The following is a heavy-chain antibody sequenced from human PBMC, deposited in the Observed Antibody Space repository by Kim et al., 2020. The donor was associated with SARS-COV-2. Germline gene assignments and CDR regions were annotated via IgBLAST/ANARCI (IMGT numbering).Heavy chain of an antibody. J-gene: IGHJ4*02. CDR3: ARGTVATIKYFDY. CDR2: ISSSSSYT. V-gene: IGHV3-11*05. Sequence: GGSLRLSCAASGFTFSDYYMSWIRQAPGKGLEWVSYISSSSSYTNYADSVKGRFTISRDNAKNSLYLQMNSLRAEDTAVYYCARGTVATIKYFDYWGQGTLVTVSS. CDR1: GFTFSDYY. D-gene: IGHD5-12*01.